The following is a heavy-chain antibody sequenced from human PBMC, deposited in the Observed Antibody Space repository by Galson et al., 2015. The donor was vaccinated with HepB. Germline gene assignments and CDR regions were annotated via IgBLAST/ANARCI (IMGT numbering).Heavy chain of an antibody. J-gene: IGHJ4*02. V-gene: IGHV4-59*08. Sequence: SETLSLTCTVSGGSISGYSWTWIRQSPGKGLEWIGYIYYRGSTNYTPSLKSRVTISVDTSKNQFSLKLRSVTAADTAVYYCARLYDRGGLWARSDYWGQGILVIVSS. CDR3: ARLYDRGGLWARSDY. D-gene: IGHD3-22*01. CDR1: GGSISGYS. CDR2: IYYRGST.